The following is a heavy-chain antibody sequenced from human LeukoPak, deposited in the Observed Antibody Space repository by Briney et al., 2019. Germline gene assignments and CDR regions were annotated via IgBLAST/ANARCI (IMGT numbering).Heavy chain of an antibody. J-gene: IGHJ4*02. CDR2: IKEDGSQK. D-gene: IGHD3-16*01. V-gene: IGHV3-7*01. Sequence: PGGSLRLSCAVSGFTFSNYWMNWVRQAPGKGLEWVANIKEDGSQKHYVESVKGRFTVSRDNAKNSVYLQMSSLRDEDTAVYYCARGLNTSPGVDYWGQGTLVTVSS. CDR1: GFTFSNYW. CDR3: ARGLNTSPGVDY.